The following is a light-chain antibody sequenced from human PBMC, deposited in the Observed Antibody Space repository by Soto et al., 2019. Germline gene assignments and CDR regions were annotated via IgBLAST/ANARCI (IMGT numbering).Light chain of an antibody. CDR1: QTVDRW. Sequence: DIQMTRSPSTLSASVGDRVIITCRASQTVDRWMAWYQQKPGKAPKLLISDVSTLERGVPSRFSGSGSATEFTLTISGLQPDDFATYYCQQYKDYVYTFGQGTKVESK. CDR2: DVS. V-gene: IGKV1-5*01. CDR3: QQYKDYVYT. J-gene: IGKJ2*01.